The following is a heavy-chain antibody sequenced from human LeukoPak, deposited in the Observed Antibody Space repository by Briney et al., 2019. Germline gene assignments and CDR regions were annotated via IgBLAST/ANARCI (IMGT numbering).Heavy chain of an antibody. J-gene: IGHJ3*02. CDR2: IYYSGNT. Sequence: PSETLSLTCTVSGVSISTSNSYWGWIRQPPGKGLGWSGCIYYSGNTYYNASLKSRVTISVDTSKNQISLKLTSVTAADTAVYYCARGKLDPSIAVAGIRGSVGLDIWGQGTMVTVSS. CDR3: ARGKLDPSIAVAGIRGSVGLDI. CDR1: GVSISTSNSY. D-gene: IGHD6-19*01. V-gene: IGHV4-39*01.